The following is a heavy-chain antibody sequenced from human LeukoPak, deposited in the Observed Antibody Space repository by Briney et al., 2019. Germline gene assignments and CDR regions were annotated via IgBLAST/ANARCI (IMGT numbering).Heavy chain of an antibody. Sequence: ASVKVSCKASGYTFTGYYMHWARQAPGQGLEWMGRINPNSGGTNYAQKFQGRVTMARDTSISTAYMELSRLRSDDTAVYYCARVTGGYSYGYGYWGQGTLVTVSS. D-gene: IGHD5-18*01. CDR3: ARVTGGYSYGYGY. V-gene: IGHV1-2*06. CDR2: INPNSGGT. CDR1: GYTFTGYY. J-gene: IGHJ4*02.